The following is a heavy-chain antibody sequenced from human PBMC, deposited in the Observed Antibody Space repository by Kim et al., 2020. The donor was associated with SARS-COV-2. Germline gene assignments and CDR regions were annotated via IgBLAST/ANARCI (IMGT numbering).Heavy chain of an antibody. CDR2: IYYSGSN. V-gene: IGHV4-31*03. CDR1: GGSISGDCYY. CDR3: ARVGELVV. D-gene: IGHD3-16*01. Sequence: SETLSLTCTVSGGSISGDCYYWIWLRPQTGLGREWDIYIYYSGSNYSTPSLKSRVTISVYTYKNSFSLNLSSVTAAATAVYSCARVGELVVW. J-gene: IGHJ6*01.